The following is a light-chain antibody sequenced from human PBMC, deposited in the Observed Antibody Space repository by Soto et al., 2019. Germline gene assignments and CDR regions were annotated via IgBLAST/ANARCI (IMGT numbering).Light chain of an antibody. V-gene: IGKV3-11*01. CDR2: DAS. CDR1: QSVSSY. Sequence: EIVLTQSPATLSLSPGERATLSCRASQSVSSYLAWYQQKPGQAPRLLIYDASNRATGIPARFSGSGSGTDFTLTISSLEPEDFAGDYCQQRSNWPPALTCGGGTKVEIK. CDR3: QQRSNWPPALT. J-gene: IGKJ4*01.